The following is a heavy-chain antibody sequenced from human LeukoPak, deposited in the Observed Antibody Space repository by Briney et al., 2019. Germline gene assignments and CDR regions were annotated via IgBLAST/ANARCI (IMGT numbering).Heavy chain of an antibody. CDR3: ARGGDGYRIGAFDI. CDR2: IYYSGST. Sequence: SETLSLTCTVSGGSLSSYYWSWIRQPPGKGLEWIGYIYYSGSTNYNPSLKSRVTISVDTSKTQFSLKLSSVTAADTAVYYCARGGDGYRIGAFDIWGQGTMVTVSS. D-gene: IGHD2-21*01. V-gene: IGHV4-59*08. CDR1: GGSLSSYY. J-gene: IGHJ3*02.